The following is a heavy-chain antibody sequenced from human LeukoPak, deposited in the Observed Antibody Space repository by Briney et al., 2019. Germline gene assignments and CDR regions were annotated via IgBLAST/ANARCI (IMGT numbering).Heavy chain of an antibody. CDR3: TRVLRFGITIFGVIAAYGMDV. D-gene: IGHD3-3*01. Sequence: GGSLRLSCAASGFTFSDYYMSWIRQAPGKGLEWVSYISSSGSTKYYADSVKGRSTISRDNAKNSLYLQMNSLRAEDTAVYYCTRVLRFGITIFGVIAAYGMDVWGQGTTVTVSS. CDR1: GFTFSDYY. V-gene: IGHV3-11*01. CDR2: ISSSGSTK. J-gene: IGHJ6*02.